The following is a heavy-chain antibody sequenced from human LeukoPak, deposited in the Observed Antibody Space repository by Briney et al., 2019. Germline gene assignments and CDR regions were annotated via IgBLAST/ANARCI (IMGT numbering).Heavy chain of an antibody. Sequence: ASVKVSCKASGYTFTGYYMHWVRQAPGHGLEWMGWINPNSGGTNYAQKFQGRVTMTRNTSISTAYMELSSLRSEDTAVYYCARVFTEADSSVGYWGQGTLVTVTS. D-gene: IGHD6-13*01. CDR2: INPNSGGT. V-gene: IGHV1-2*02. J-gene: IGHJ4*02. CDR3: ARVFTEADSSVGY. CDR1: GYTFTGYY.